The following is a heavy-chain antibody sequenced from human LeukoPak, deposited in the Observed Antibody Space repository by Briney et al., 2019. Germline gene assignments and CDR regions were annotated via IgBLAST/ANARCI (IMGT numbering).Heavy chain of an antibody. V-gene: IGHV3-23*01. CDR3: AKDRPNYYDSSGHYYRRDGDY. D-gene: IGHD3-22*01. CDR1: GFTFNIYS. CDR2: VSGSGGYT. Sequence: VGSLRLSCAASGFTFNIYSMNWVRQAPGKGLEWVSSVSGSGGYTYYAGSVKGRFTISRDNSKNTLYLQMNSLRAEDTAIYYCAKDRPNYYDSSGHYYRRDGDYWGQGTLVTVSS. J-gene: IGHJ4*02.